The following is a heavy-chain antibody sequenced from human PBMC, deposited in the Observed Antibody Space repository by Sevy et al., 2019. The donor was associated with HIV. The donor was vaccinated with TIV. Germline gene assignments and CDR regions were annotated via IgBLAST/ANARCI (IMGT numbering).Heavy chain of an antibody. D-gene: IGHD2-2*01. CDR3: ARHCSGTSCSHAFDI. V-gene: IGHV4-34*01. J-gene: IGHJ3*02. Sequence: SETLSLTCAVYGGSFSGYYWSWIRQPPGKGLEWIGEINHSGSTNYNPSLKSRVTMSGDTSKNQFSLKLSSVTAADTAVYYCARHCSGTSCSHAFDIWGQGTMVTVSS. CDR1: GGSFSGYY. CDR2: INHSGST.